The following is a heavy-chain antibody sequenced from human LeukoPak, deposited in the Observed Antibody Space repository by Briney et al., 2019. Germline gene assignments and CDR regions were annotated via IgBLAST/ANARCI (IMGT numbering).Heavy chain of an antibody. CDR2: MNPNSGNT. V-gene: IGHV1-8*02. CDR1: GYSFTNYE. CDR3: ATSGGGYHYGSYYFDY. D-gene: IGHD5-18*01. Sequence: ASVKVSCKASGYSFTNYEINWVRQASGQGLEWLGWMNPNSGNTGYAQKFQGRVSMTRNTSISTAYMELSSLRSEDTAVYYCATSGGGYHYGSYYFDYWGQGTLVTVSS. J-gene: IGHJ4*02.